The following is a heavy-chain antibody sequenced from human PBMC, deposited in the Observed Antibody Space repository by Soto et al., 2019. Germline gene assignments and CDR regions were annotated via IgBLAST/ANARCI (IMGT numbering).Heavy chain of an antibody. D-gene: IGHD1-7*01. CDR1: GFTFSSSA. CDR2: ISANGQGI. V-gene: IGHV3-23*01. J-gene: IGHJ4*02. Sequence: GGSLRLSCVVSGFTFSSSALSWVRQAPGKGLEWVSAISANGQGIYYADSVWGRFTISRDNSENTIFLHMDSLRAEGTAVYYCARDRNYPRDQFDYWGQGTLVTVSS. CDR3: ARDRNYPRDQFDY.